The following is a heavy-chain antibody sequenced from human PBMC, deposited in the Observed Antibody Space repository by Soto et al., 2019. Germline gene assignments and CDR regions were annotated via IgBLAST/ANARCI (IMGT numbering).Heavy chain of an antibody. CDR1: GYTFTSYG. CDR2: ISAYNGNT. Sequence: QVQLVQSGAEVKEPGASVKVSCKASGYTFTSYGISWVRQAPGQGLEWMGWISAYNGNTNYAQKLQGRVTMTTDTSTSTAYMELRSLRSDDTAVYYCARPVTMIVVVGLDAFDIWGQGTMVTVSS. V-gene: IGHV1-18*01. J-gene: IGHJ3*02. CDR3: ARPVTMIVVVGLDAFDI. D-gene: IGHD3-22*01.